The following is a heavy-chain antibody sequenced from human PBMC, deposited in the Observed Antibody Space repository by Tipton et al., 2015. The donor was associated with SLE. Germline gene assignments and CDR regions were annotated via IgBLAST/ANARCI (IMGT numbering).Heavy chain of an antibody. CDR3: ARASGGLAHSGPYPWWFDP. V-gene: IGHV4-59*01. CDR2: TYYSGST. CDR1: GGSISSYY. Sequence: TLSLTCTVSGGSISSYYWSWIRQPPGKGLEWIGYTYYSGSTNYNPSLKSRVTISVDTSKNQFSLKLSSVTAADTAVYYCARASGGLAHSGPYPWWFDPWGQGTLVTVSS. D-gene: IGHD5-12*01. J-gene: IGHJ5*02.